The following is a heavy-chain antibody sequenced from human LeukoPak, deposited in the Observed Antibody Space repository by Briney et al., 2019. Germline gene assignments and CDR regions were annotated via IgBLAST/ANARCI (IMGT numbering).Heavy chain of an antibody. J-gene: IGHJ5*02. CDR1: GFTFSSYS. CDR2: ISSSSSYI. Sequence: PGGSLRLSCAASGFTFSSYSMNWVRQAPGKGLEWVSSISSSSSYIYYADSVKGRFTISRDNAKNSLYLQMNSLRAEDTAVYYCARVPIYGDETDWFDPWGQGTLVTVSS. V-gene: IGHV3-21*01. CDR3: ARVPIYGDETDWFDP. D-gene: IGHD4-17*01.